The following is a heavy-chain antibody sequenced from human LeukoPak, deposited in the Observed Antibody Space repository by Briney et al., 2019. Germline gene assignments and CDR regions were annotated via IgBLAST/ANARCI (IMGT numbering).Heavy chain of an antibody. V-gene: IGHV1-46*03. CDR1: GYTFTSYY. CDR3: ARAPYCGGDCYYFDY. Sequence: ASVKVSCKASGYTFTSYYMHWVRQAPGQGLEWMGIINPSGGSTSYAQKFQGRVTMTTDTSTSTVYMELSSLRSEDTAVYYCARAPYCGGDCYYFDYWGQGTLVTVSS. J-gene: IGHJ4*02. D-gene: IGHD2-21*01. CDR2: INPSGGST.